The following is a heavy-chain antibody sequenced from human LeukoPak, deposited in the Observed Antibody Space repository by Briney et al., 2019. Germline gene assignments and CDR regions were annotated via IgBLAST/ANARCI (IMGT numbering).Heavy chain of an antibody. Sequence: GSLRLSCAASGFTFNSYSMNWVRQAPGKGLEWVSSIGIRSSSIYYADPVKGRFTISRDNAKNSLFLQMNSVRAEDTAVYYCAREKEEAFDIWGQGTMVTVSS. CDR1: GFTFNSYS. V-gene: IGHV3-21*06. CDR2: IGIRSSSI. CDR3: AREKEEAFDI. J-gene: IGHJ3*02.